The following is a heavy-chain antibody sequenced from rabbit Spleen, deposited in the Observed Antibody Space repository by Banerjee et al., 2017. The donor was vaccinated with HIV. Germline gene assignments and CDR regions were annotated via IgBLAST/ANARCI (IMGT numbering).Heavy chain of an antibody. Sequence: QSVEESGGDLVKPGASLTLTCTASGFSFSDSYYMCWVRQAPGKGLECIACIYGGSGGSTWYASWAKGRFTISRTSSTTVTLQLTSLTAADTATYFCARGSAAMTMVITGFYFNLWGPGTLVTVS. CDR3: ARGSAAMTMVITGFYFNL. CDR1: GFSFSDSYY. V-gene: IGHV1S40*01. D-gene: IGHD2-1*01. CDR2: IYGGSGGST. J-gene: IGHJ4*01.